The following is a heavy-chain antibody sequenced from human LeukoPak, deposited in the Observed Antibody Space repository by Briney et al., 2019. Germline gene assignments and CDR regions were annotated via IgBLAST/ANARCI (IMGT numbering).Heavy chain of an antibody. CDR1: GFTFSSYA. D-gene: IGHD3-16*02. CDR3: ALYDYVWGSYRYTIDY. Sequence: GGSLRLSCAASGFTFSSYAMSWVRQAPGNGREWVSSISSSSSYIYYADSVKGRFTISRDNAKNSLYLQMNCLRAEDTAVYYCALYDYVWGSYRYTIDYWGQGTLVTVSS. V-gene: IGHV3-21*01. J-gene: IGHJ4*02. CDR2: ISSSSSYI.